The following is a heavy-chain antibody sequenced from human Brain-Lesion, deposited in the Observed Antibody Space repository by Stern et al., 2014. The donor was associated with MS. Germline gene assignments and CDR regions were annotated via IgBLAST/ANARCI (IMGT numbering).Heavy chain of an antibody. CDR3: ARHDSVPRPSQLYSARDRGPGYFDY. CDR1: GGSISSSTYY. CDR2: IYYSGFT. D-gene: IGHD1-26*01. J-gene: IGHJ4*02. Sequence: QVQVQESGPGLVKPSETLSLTCTVSGGSISSSTYYWAWIRQPPGKGLEWIGNIYYSGFTYYNPSLKSRVTISVDMSKNQFSLKLSSVTAADTAIYYCARHDSVPRPSQLYSARDRGPGYFDYWGQGTLVTVSS. V-gene: IGHV4-39*01.